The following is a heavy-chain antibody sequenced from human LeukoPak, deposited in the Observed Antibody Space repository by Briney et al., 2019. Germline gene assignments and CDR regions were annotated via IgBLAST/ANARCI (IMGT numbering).Heavy chain of an antibody. CDR3: AKENWYLYNNNWYKTWFDP. Sequence: PGGSLRLSCAASGFTFSNFVMSWVRRAPGKGLEWVSYIDGGGGSTNYADSVKGRFTISRDNSKNTLYLQMNSLRAEDTAIYYCAKENWYLYNNNWYKTWFDPWGQGTLVTVSS. J-gene: IGHJ5*02. D-gene: IGHD6-13*01. CDR1: GFTFSNFV. CDR2: IDGGGGST. V-gene: IGHV3-23*01.